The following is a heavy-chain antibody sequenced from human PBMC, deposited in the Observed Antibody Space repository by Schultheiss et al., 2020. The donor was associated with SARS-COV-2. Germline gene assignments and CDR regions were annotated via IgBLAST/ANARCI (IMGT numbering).Heavy chain of an antibody. Sequence: GGSLRLSCAASGFDFSNYWMHWVRQAPGKGLEWVSSISSSSSYIYYADSVKGRFTISRDNSKNTLYLQMNSLRAEDTAVYYCARDPSLGWLRLGLDYWGQGTLVTVSS. V-gene: IGHV3-21*01. D-gene: IGHD5-12*01. J-gene: IGHJ4*02. CDR2: ISSSSSYI. CDR3: ARDPSLGWLRLGLDY. CDR1: GFDFSNYW.